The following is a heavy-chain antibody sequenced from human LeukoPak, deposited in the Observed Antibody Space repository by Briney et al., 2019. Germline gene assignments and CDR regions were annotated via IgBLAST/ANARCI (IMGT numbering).Heavy chain of an antibody. CDR2: VNPNTGGT. CDR1: GYIFTDYY. Sequence: ASVKVSCKASGYIFTDYYIHWVRQAPGQGLEWMGWVNPNTGGTNYAQKFQGRVTMTRDTSISTAYVELSRLTSDDTAVYYCAKGGVVAAPFDLWGRGTLVTVSS. D-gene: IGHD2-15*01. CDR3: AKGGVVAAPFDL. V-gene: IGHV1-2*02. J-gene: IGHJ2*01.